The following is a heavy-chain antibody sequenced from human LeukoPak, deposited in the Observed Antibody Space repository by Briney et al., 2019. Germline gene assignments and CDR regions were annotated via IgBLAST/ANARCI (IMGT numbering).Heavy chain of an antibody. V-gene: IGHV3-30*04. CDR2: IRYNENNK. CDR1: GFTFSSYA. Sequence: GRSLRLSCAASGFTFSSYAMHWVRQAPGKGLEWVAFIRYNENNKYYADSVKGRFTISRDNSKNTLYLQMNSLRAEDTAVYYCAREDSSSAGFSVYMDVWGKGTTVTVSS. D-gene: IGHD6-6*01. CDR3: AREDSSSAGFSVYMDV. J-gene: IGHJ6*03.